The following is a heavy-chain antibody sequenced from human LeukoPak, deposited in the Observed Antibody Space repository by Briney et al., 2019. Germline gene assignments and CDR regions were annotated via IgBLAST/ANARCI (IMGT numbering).Heavy chain of an antibody. CDR3: ARDSITMVRGVHKSWFDP. V-gene: IGHV1-18*01. D-gene: IGHD3-10*01. CDR2: ISAYNGNT. Sequence: GASVKVSCKASGYTFISYGISWVRQAPGQGLEWMGWISAYNGNTNYAQKLQGRVTVTTDTSTSTAYMELRSLRFDDTAVYYCARDSITMVRGVHKSWFDPWGQGTLVTVSS. CDR1: GYTFISYG. J-gene: IGHJ5*02.